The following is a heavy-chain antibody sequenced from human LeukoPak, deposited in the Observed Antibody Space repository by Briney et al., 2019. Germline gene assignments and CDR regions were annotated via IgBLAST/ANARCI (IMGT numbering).Heavy chain of an antibody. D-gene: IGHD4-17*01. CDR1: GGSISSSSYY. CDR3: ATHGDYFDY. Sequence: PSETLSLTCTVSGGSISSSSYYWGWIRQPPGKGLEWIGSIYYSGSTYYNPSLKSRVTISVDTSKNQFSLKLSSVTAADTAVYYCATHGDYFDYWGQGTLVTVSS. J-gene: IGHJ4*02. V-gene: IGHV4-39*07. CDR2: IYYSGST.